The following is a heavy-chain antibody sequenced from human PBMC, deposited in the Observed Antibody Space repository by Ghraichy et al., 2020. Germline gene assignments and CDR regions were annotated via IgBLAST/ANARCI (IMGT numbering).Heavy chain of an antibody. D-gene: IGHD6-19*01. CDR1: GGSFSGYY. Sequence: SETLSLTCAVYGGSFSGYYWSWIRQPPGKGLEWIGEINHSGSTNYNPSLKSRVTISVDTSKNQFSLKLSSVTAADTAVYYCARESLGLDWFDPWGQGTLVTVPS. CDR3: ARESLGLDWFDP. J-gene: IGHJ5*02. V-gene: IGHV4-34*01. CDR2: INHSGST.